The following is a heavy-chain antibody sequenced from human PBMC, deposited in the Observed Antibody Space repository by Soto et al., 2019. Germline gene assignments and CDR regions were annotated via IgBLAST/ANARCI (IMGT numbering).Heavy chain of an antibody. CDR2: ISSSSSYI. CDR3: ARVPLRYFDRLSF. CDR1: GFTFSSYS. V-gene: IGHV3-21*01. D-gene: IGHD3-9*01. J-gene: IGHJ1*01. Sequence: GGSLRLSCAASGFTFSSYSMNWVRQAPGKGLEWVSSISSSSSYIYYADSVKGRFTISRDNAKNSLYLQMNSLRAEDTAVYYCARVPLRYFDRLSFWGQGTLVTASS.